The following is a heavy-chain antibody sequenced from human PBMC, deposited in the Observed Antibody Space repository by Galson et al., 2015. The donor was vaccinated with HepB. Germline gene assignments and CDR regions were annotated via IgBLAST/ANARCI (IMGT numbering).Heavy chain of an antibody. J-gene: IGHJ4*02. CDR2: ISYDGSNK. CDR3: ARGSIVVVVAATDY. V-gene: IGHV3-30*04. Sequence: SLRLSCAASGFTFSSYAMHWVRQAPGKGLEWVAVISYDGSNKYYADSVKGRFTISRDNSKNTLYLQMNSLRAEDTAVYYCARGSIVVVVAATDYWGQGTLVTVSS. CDR1: GFTFSSYA. D-gene: IGHD2-15*01.